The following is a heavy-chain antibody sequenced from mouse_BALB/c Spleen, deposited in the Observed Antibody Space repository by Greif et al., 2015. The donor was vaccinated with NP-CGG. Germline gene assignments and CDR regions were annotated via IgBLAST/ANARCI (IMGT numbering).Heavy chain of an antibody. Sequence: EVQLQQSGAELVRSGASVKLSCTASGFNIKDYYMHWVKQRPEQGLEWIGWIDPENGDTEYAPKFQGKATMTADTSSNTAYLQLSSLTSEDPAVYYCNAEPYYYGSRGTWFAYWGQGTLVTVSA. CDR2: IDPENGDT. CDR1: GFNIKDYY. J-gene: IGHJ3*01. CDR3: NAEPYYYGSRGTWFAY. V-gene: IGHV14-4*02. D-gene: IGHD1-1*01.